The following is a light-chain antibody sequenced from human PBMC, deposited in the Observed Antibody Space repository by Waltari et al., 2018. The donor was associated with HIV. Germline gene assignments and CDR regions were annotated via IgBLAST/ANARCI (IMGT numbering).Light chain of an antibody. CDR1: QSVSSW. V-gene: IGKV1-5*03. CDR2: KAS. J-gene: IGKJ1*01. Sequence: DIQMTQSPSTLSASVGDRVTITCRASQSVSSWLAWYQQKPGKAPKVLISKASSLEGGVPSRFSGSGSGTEFTLTISSLQPDDFATYYCQQYNSYSWTFGQGTKVEIK. CDR3: QQYNSYSWT.